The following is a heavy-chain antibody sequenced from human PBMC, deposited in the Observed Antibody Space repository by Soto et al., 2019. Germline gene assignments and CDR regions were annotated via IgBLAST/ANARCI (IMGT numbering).Heavy chain of an antibody. D-gene: IGHD6-6*01. V-gene: IGHV1-69*01. CDR1: GGTFSSYA. J-gene: IGHJ1*01. Sequence: QVQLVQSGAEVKKPGSSVKVSCKASGGTFSSYAISWVRQAPGQGLEWMGGIIPIFGTANYAQKFQGRVTITADESTRTAYMELSSLRSEDTAVYYCAREVAARPRAEYFQHWGQGTLVTVSS. CDR2: IIPIFGTA. CDR3: AREVAARPRAEYFQH.